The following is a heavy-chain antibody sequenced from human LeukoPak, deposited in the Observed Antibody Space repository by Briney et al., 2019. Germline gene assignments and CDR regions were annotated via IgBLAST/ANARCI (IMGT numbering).Heavy chain of an antibody. Sequence: GASVKVSCKASGFTFTGYYMHWVRQAPRQRLEWMGWINLNSGATIYAQRFQGRVTMTRDTSITTAYMELSSLKSDDTAFYYCARDPYCSGDTCYSPYDYWGQGTLVTVSS. CDR1: GFTFTGYY. V-gene: IGHV1-2*02. CDR3: ARDPYCSGDTCYSPYDY. J-gene: IGHJ4*02. D-gene: IGHD2-15*01. CDR2: INLNSGAT.